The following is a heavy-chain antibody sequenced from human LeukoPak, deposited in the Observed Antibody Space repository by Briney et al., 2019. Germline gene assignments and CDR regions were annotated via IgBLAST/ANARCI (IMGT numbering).Heavy chain of an antibody. V-gene: IGHV4-59*01. Sequence: SETLSLTCTVSGGSISSYYWSWIRQPPGKGLEWIGYFYYSGSTNYNPSLKSRVTISVDTSKNQFSLKLSSVTAADTAVYYCTCDYGGNSDYWGQGTLVTVSS. J-gene: IGHJ4*02. CDR2: FYYSGST. CDR3: TCDYGGNSDY. D-gene: IGHD4-23*01. CDR1: GGSISSYY.